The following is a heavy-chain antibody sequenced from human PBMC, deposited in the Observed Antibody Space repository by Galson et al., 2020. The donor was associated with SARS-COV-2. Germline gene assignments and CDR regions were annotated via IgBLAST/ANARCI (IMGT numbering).Heavy chain of an antibody. J-gene: IGHJ4*02. CDR1: GGSISSSPYY. Sequence: ASETLPLTCTVSGGSISSSPYYWGWIRQPPGKGLEWIGSIYHSGSTYYNPSLKSRVTVSVDTSKNQFSVKLSSVTAADTAVYYCARHGYSSRWASFDYWGQGTLVTVSS. D-gene: IGHD2-2*03. CDR2: IYHSGST. CDR3: ARHGYSSRWASFDY. V-gene: IGHV4-39*01.